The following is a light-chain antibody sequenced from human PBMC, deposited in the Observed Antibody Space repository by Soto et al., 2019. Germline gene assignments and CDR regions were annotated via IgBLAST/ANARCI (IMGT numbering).Light chain of an antibody. CDR2: EVS. V-gene: IGLV2-14*01. Sequence: QSVLTQPRSVSGSPGQSVSISCTGASSDVGGYDCVSWFQQHPGKAPTLIISEVSNRPSGVSNRFSGSKSGNAASLTISGLQAEDEADYFCFSFTTDWTHVFGTGTKLTVL. J-gene: IGLJ1*01. CDR1: SSDVGGYDC. CDR3: FSFTTDWTHV.